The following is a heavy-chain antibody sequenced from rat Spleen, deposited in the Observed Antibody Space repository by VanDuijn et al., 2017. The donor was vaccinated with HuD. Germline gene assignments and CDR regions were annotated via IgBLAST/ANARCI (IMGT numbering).Heavy chain of an antibody. CDR3: GRSDYASPYYFDY. CDR1: GFSLSSHG. Sequence: QVQLKESGPGLVQPSQTLSLTCTVSGFSLSSHGVIWVRQPPGKGLEWMGVIWGNGNANYNSVLKSRLSISRDTSKSQVFLKMNNLQTEDTAMYFCGRSDYASPYYFDYWGQGVMVTVSS. V-gene: IGHV2S61*01. D-gene: IGHD1-12*01. CDR2: IWGNGNA. J-gene: IGHJ2*01.